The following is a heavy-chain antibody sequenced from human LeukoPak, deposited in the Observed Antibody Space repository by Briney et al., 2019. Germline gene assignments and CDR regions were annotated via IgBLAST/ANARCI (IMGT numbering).Heavy chain of an antibody. D-gene: IGHD3-10*01. Sequence: SLETLSLTCAVYGGSFSGYYWSWIRQPPGKGLEWIGEINHSGSTNYNPSLKSRVTISVDTSKNQFSLKLSSVAAADTAVYYCARNSYYGSGRGDYWGQGTLVTVSS. V-gene: IGHV4-34*01. CDR3: ARNSYYGSGRGDY. J-gene: IGHJ4*02. CDR1: GGSFSGYY. CDR2: INHSGST.